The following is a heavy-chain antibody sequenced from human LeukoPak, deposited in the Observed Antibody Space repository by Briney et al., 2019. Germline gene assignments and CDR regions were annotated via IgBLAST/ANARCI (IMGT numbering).Heavy chain of an antibody. CDR3: ARGRYYGRGDYFDY. J-gene: IGHJ4*02. Sequence: GGSLRLSCAASGFAFSSYDMNWVRQAPGKGLEWVASISNDGKNKYYADSVKGRFTIFRDNSKNTLYLQMNSLRAEGTAVYYCARGRYYGRGDYFDYWGQGTLVTVSS. D-gene: IGHD3-10*02. V-gene: IGHV3-30*04. CDR2: ISNDGKNK. CDR1: GFAFSSYD.